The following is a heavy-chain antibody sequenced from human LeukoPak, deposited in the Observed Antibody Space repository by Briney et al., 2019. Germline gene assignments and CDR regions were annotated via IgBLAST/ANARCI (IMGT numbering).Heavy chain of an antibody. CDR1: GASLSSYY. Sequence: SETLSLTCSVSGASLSSYYWDWLRQSPGKGLEWIGYISDTGKNGAHPSLKSRVSISLDMSKKQFSLRLRSVTAADSAVYYCATGYYEPFATWGPGILVTVSS. CDR2: ISDTGKN. CDR3: ATGYYEPFAT. D-gene: IGHD1-26*01. J-gene: IGHJ5*02. V-gene: IGHV4-59*01.